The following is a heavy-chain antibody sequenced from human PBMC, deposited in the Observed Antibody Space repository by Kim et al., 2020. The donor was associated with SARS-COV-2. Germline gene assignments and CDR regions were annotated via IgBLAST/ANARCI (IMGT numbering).Heavy chain of an antibody. D-gene: IGHD3-22*01. CDR2: IYYSGST. CDR1: GGSISSYY. CDR3: ARDGSGSQAFDI. V-gene: IGHV4-59*01. Sequence: SETLSLTCTVSGGSISSYYWSWIRQPPGKGLEWIGYIYYSGSTNYNPSLKSRVTISVDTSKNQFSLKLSSVTAADTAVYYCARDGSGSQAFDIWGQGTM. J-gene: IGHJ3*02.